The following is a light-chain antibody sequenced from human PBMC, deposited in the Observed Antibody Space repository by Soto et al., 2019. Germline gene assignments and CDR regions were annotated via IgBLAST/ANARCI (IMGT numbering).Light chain of an antibody. J-gene: IGLJ2*01. CDR3: CSYAGSSTHVV. Sequence: QSALTQPASVSGSPGQSITISCTGTSSDVGSYNLVSWYQQHPGKAPKLMIYEVSKRPSGVSNRFSGSKSGNTASLTISGLQAEDEPDYYCCSYAGSSTHVVFGGGTKVTVL. V-gene: IGLV2-23*02. CDR2: EVS. CDR1: SSDVGSYNL.